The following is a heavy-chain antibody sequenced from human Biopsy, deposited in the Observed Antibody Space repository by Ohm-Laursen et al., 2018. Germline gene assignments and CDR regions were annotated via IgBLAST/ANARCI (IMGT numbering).Heavy chain of an antibody. CDR2: VYHSGTT. J-gene: IGHJ4*02. CDR3: ARHDGNGPFALDS. Sequence: GTLSLTCTVSGGSISSGSNYWAWIRQPPGKGLEWIGSVYHSGTTYYSPSLKSRVTISVNTSKNPLSLKVTSVTAADTAAYYCARHDGNGPFALDSWGQGTLVTVSS. V-gene: IGHV4-39*01. CDR1: GGSISSGSNY. D-gene: IGHD5-24*01.